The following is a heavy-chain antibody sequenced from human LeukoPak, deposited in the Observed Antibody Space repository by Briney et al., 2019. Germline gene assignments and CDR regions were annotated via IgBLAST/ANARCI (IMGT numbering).Heavy chain of an antibody. CDR3: ARARDGYNYYPIDY. Sequence: GGSLRLSCAASGFTFSDYYMNWIRQPPGKGLEWVSQGSNRGSTMYYADPVKGQFTNSRDKDKNSLYLQMNSLRAGDTDVWFCARARDGYNYYPIDYWGQGTLVTVSS. CDR1: GFTFSDYY. CDR2: GSNRGSTM. V-gene: IGHV3-11*01. D-gene: IGHD5-24*01. J-gene: IGHJ4*02.